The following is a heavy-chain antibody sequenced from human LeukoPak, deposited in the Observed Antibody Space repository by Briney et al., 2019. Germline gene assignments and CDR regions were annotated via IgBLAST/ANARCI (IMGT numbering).Heavy chain of an antibody. CDR2: ISSDGSNK. V-gene: IGHV3-30-3*01. Sequence: QSGGSLRLSCAASGFTFNSYAMHWVRQAPGKGLEWVAVISSDGSNKYYADSVKGRFTISRDNSKNTLYLQMNSLRAEDTAVYYCAKGGGYGDYFDYWGQGTLVTVSS. D-gene: IGHD5-12*01. J-gene: IGHJ4*02. CDR1: GFTFNSYA. CDR3: AKGGGYGDYFDY.